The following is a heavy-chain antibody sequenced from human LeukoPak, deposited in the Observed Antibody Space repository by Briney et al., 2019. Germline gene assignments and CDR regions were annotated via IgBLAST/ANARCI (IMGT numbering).Heavy chain of an antibody. CDR3: AKGYNYYDSSGPIDY. J-gene: IGHJ4*02. CDR1: GFTFSSYG. D-gene: IGHD3-22*01. Sequence: QPGRSLRLSCAASGFTFSSYGIHWVRQAPGKGLEWVAVISYDGSNKYYADSVKGRFTISRDNSKNTLYLQMNSLRAEDTAVYYCAKGYNYYDSSGPIDYWGQGTLVTVSS. CDR2: ISYDGSNK. V-gene: IGHV3-30*18.